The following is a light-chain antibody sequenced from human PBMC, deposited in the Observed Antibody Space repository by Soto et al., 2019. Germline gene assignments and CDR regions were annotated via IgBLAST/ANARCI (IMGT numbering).Light chain of an antibody. V-gene: IGKV1-39*01. CDR1: QSISTF. Sequence: DIQMTQSPSSLSASVGDRVSVTCRASQSISTFLNWYQQRPGEAPKLLIYAASSLQSGVPSRFSRSRSGANFTLTIGSLQPEDFATYYCQHSDTTPRTCGQGTKVEVK. CDR2: AAS. CDR3: QHSDTTPRT. J-gene: IGKJ1*01.